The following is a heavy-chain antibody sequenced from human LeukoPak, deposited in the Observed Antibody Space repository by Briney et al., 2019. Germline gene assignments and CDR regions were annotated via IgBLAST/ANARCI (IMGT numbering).Heavy chain of an antibody. J-gene: IGHJ5*02. V-gene: IGHV4-31*03. Sequence: SETLSLTCTVSGGSISSGGYYWSWIRQHPGKGLEWIGYIYYSGSTYYNPSLKSRVTISVDTSENQFSLKLSSVTAADTAVYYCARDTEATGLFDPWGQGTLVTVSS. CDR1: GGSISSGGYY. CDR2: IYYSGST. CDR3: ARDTEATGLFDP. D-gene: IGHD1-14*01.